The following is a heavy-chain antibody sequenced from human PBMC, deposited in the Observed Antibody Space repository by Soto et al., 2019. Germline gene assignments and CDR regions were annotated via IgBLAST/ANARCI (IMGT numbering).Heavy chain of an antibody. CDR2: IDHSGYT. Sequence: PSETLSLTCAVYGGSFSGYYWNWIRQPPGKGLEWIGEIDHSGYTNYNPSLKSRVTISVDTSKNQFSLRLTPVTAADTAVYYCARVRDWFDPWGQGTLVTVS. CDR3: ARVRDWFDP. V-gene: IGHV4-34*01. CDR1: GGSFSGYY. J-gene: IGHJ5*02. D-gene: IGHD3-3*01.